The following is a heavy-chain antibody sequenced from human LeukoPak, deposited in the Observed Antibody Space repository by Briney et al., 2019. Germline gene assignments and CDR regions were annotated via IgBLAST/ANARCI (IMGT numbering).Heavy chain of an antibody. V-gene: IGHV4-39*01. CDR1: GGSISSSTYY. Sequence: SETLSLTCTVSGGSISSSTYYWGWIRQPPGKGREWIGGIYNSGSTYYNPSLKSRVTISVDTSKNQFSLKLNSVTAADTAVYDCARQHYYYGLDVWGQGTTVTVSS. CDR2: IYNSGST. J-gene: IGHJ6*02. CDR3: ARQHYYYGLDV.